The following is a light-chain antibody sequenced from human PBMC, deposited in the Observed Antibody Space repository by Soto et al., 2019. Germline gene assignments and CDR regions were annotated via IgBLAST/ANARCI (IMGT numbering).Light chain of an antibody. V-gene: IGKV1-5*01. CDR3: QQYNSSPLT. CDR2: EAS. Sequence: DIQMTQSPSTLSASVGDRDTITCRANQSISSWLAWYQQKPGKAPNLLIYEASSLQSGVPSRFSGSGSGAEFTLTISSLQPDDFATYYCQQYNSSPLTFGGGTKVDIK. CDR1: QSISSW. J-gene: IGKJ4*01.